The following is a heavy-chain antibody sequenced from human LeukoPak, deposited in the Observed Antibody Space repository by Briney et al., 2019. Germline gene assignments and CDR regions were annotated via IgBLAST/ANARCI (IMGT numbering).Heavy chain of an antibody. CDR3: ARNIVVVPAAMGGIYYYYMDV. V-gene: IGHV1-18*01. J-gene: IGHJ6*03. D-gene: IGHD2-2*01. CDR2: ISAYNGNT. Sequence: ASVKVSCKASGYTFTSYGISWVRKAPGQGLEWMGWISAYNGNTNYAQKLQGRVTMTTDTSTSTAYMELRSLRSDDTAVYYCARNIVVVPAAMGGIYYYYMDVWGKGTTVTVS. CDR1: GYTFTSYG.